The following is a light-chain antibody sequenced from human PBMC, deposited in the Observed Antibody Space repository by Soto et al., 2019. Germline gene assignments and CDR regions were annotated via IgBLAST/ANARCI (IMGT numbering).Light chain of an antibody. CDR2: DAS. J-gene: IGKJ1*01. Sequence: EILMTQSPVTLSVSPGERATLSCRASQSVSSNLAWYQQKPGQAPRLPIYDASSRATGIPDRFSGSGSGTDFTLTISRLEPEDVAVHYCQQYGTSPGTFGQGNKVDIK. CDR1: QSVSSN. V-gene: IGKV3-20*01. CDR3: QQYGTSPGT.